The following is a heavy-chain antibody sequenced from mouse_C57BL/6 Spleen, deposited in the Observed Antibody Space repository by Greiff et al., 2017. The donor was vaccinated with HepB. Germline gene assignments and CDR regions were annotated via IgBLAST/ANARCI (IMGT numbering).Heavy chain of an antibody. CDR1: GYTFTSYW. CDR3: ASKITHYYAMDY. D-gene: IGHD2-4*01. Sequence: QVQLQQSGAELVKPGASVKMSCKASGYTFTSYWITWVKQRPGQGLEWIGDIYPGSGSTNYNEKFKSKATLTVDTSSSTAYMQLSSLTSEDSAVYYCASKITHYYAMDYWGQGTSVTVSS. CDR2: IYPGSGST. J-gene: IGHJ4*01. V-gene: IGHV1-55*01.